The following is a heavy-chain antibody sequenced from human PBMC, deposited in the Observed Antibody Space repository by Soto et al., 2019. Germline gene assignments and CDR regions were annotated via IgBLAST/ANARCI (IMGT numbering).Heavy chain of an antibody. CDR3: ARISGYSYGLPPYFDY. J-gene: IGHJ4*02. CDR1: GGSVSSGSYY. D-gene: IGHD5-18*01. Sequence: QVQLQESGPGLVKPSETLSLTCTVSGGSVSSGSYYWSWIRQPPGKGLEWIGYIYYSGSTNYNPSLKSRVTISVDTSKNQFSLKLSSVTAADTAVYYCARISGYSYGLPPYFDYGGQGTLVTVSS. CDR2: IYYSGST. V-gene: IGHV4-61*01.